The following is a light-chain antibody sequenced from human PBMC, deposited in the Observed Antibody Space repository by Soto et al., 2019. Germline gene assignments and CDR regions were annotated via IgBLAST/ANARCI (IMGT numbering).Light chain of an antibody. CDR2: GAS. CDR3: PQYGSSPRT. CDR1: QSISSNY. V-gene: IGKV3-20*01. Sequence: IVLTQAPGTLALSQGEGATLSCRASQSISSNYLAWYQQKPGQAPRLLIYGASSRATGIPDRFIGSGSGTDFTLTICRLEPEDFAVYYCPQYGSSPRTFGQGTMV. J-gene: IGKJ1*01.